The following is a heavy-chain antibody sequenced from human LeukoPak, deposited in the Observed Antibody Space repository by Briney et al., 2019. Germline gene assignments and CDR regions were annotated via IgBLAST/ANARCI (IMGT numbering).Heavy chain of an antibody. Sequence: SETLSLTCTVSGYSISSGYYWGWIRQPPGKGLEWIGSFYHSGSTYYNPSLKSRVTISLDTSKNQFSLKPSSVTAADTAVYYCARVRRVGATPFDYWGQGTLVTVSS. CDR3: ARVRRVGATPFDY. CDR1: GYSISSGYY. CDR2: FYHSGST. D-gene: IGHD1-26*01. J-gene: IGHJ4*02. V-gene: IGHV4-38-2*02.